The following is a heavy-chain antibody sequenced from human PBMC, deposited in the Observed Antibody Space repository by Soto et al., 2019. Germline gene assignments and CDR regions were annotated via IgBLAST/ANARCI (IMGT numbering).Heavy chain of an antibody. D-gene: IGHD3-3*01. J-gene: IGHJ5*02. CDR1: GFTFSSYG. Sequence: GGSLRLSCAASGFTFSSYGMHWVRQAPGKGLEWVAVISYDGSNKYYADSVKGRFTISRDNSKNTLYLQMNSLRAEDTAVYYCAKDLGVYDLWSGYNNWFDPWGQGTLVTVSS. CDR2: ISYDGSNK. V-gene: IGHV3-30*18. CDR3: AKDLGVYDLWSGYNNWFDP.